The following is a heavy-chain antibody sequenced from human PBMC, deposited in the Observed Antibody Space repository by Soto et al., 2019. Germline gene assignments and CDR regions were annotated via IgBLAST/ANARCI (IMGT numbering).Heavy chain of an antibody. CDR2: IKSKTDGGTT. D-gene: IGHD4-17*01. CDR3: TTAFHGDYYYFDY. CDR1: GFTFSNAW. J-gene: IGHJ4*02. Sequence: GGSLRLSCAASGFTFSNAWMSWVRQAPGKGLEWVGRIKSKTDGGTTDYAAPVKGRFTISRDDSKTTLYLQMNSLKTEDTAVYYCTTAFHGDYYYFDYWGQGTLVTVSS. V-gene: IGHV3-15*01.